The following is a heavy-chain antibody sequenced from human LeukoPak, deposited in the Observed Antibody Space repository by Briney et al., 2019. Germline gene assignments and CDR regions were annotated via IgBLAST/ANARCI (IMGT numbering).Heavy chain of an antibody. Sequence: GGSLRLSCVASGFTFNTYTMNWVRQAPGKGLEWVSCISSRSSYIFYADSVRGRFIISRNNAKNSLYLQMNSLRAEDTAVYYCAELGITMIGGVWGKGTTVTISS. CDR2: ISSRSSYI. D-gene: IGHD3-10*02. CDR1: GFTFNTYT. CDR3: AELGITMIGGV. V-gene: IGHV3-21*01. J-gene: IGHJ6*04.